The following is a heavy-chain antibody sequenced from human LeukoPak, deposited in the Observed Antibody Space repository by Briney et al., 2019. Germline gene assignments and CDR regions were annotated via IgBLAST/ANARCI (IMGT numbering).Heavy chain of an antibody. J-gene: IGHJ4*02. CDR2: IIPILRTA. Sequence: SVKVSCKASGGTFSIYAISWVRQAPGQGLEWMGGIIPILRTANHAKKFQGRVTITADESTSTAYMELSSLRSEDTAVYYCARGLGSSSWYVPFDYWGQGTLVTVSS. D-gene: IGHD6-13*01. CDR1: GGTFSIYA. CDR3: ARGLGSSSWYVPFDY. V-gene: IGHV1-69*13.